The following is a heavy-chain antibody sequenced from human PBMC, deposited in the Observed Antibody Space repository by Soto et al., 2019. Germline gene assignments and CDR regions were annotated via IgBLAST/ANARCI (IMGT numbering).Heavy chain of an antibody. Sequence: PGGSLRLSCAASGFTFSSYDMTWVRQAPGKGLEWVSTITGGGGRTFYADSVRGRFTISRDNSENTLYLQMNGLRADDTAVYYCAQRSSSGGYSNWGQGTLVTVSS. J-gene: IGHJ4*02. D-gene: IGHD1-26*01. V-gene: IGHV3-23*01. CDR2: ITGGGGRT. CDR1: GFTFSSYD. CDR3: AQRSSSGGYSN.